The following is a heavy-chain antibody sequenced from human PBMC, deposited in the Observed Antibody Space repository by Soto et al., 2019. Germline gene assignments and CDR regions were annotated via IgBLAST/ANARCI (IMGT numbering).Heavy chain of an antibody. D-gene: IGHD3-22*01. CDR2: VYSGGKA. CDR1: GDSITSGGYF. CDR3: ARTNRGFVSGYSLDH. J-gene: IGHJ4*02. V-gene: IGHV4-31*03. Sequence: QVQLQESGPGLLKPSQTLSLACTVSGDSITSGGYFWSWIRQLPGKGLEWIGYVYSGGKAYYTPSLISRITISGATSANQSSRRLRTVTAADTAVYYCARTNRGFVSGYSLDHWGQGTLVTVSS.